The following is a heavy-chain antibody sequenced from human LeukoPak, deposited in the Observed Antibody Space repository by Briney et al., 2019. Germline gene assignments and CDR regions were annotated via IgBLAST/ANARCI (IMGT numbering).Heavy chain of an antibody. CDR2: ISSSGSTK. J-gene: IGHJ4*02. CDR3: ARAFGSGSYSF. D-gene: IGHD3-10*01. Sequence: GGSLRLSCAASGFTFSSYEMNWVRQAPGKGLDWVSYISSSGSTKYYADSVKGRITISRDNAKKSMYLQMNSLRAEDTAVYYCARAFGSGSYSFWGQGTLLSVSS. CDR1: GFTFSSYE. V-gene: IGHV3-48*03.